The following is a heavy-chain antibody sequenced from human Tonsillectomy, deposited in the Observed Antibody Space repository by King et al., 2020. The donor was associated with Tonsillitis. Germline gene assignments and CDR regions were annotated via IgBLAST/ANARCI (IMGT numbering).Heavy chain of an antibody. D-gene: IGHD6-19*01. CDR1: GFTYSDYN. CDR3: ARELISSGGGSYFDY. V-gene: IGHV3-11*01. Sequence: VQLVESGGGLVKPGRYLRLSFAASGFTYSDYNMSGIRHAPGKGLDGVAYISSSGSAIYYADSVKGRFTISRDNAKNSLYLQMNSLRAEDTAVYYCARELISSGGGSYFDYWGQGTLVTVSS. J-gene: IGHJ4*02. CDR2: ISSSGSAI.